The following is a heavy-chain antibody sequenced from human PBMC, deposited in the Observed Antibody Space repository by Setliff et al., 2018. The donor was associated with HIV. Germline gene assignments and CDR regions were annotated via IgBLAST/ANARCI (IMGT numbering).Heavy chain of an antibody. CDR1: GFSFRSYA. Sequence: GGSLRLSCAASGFSFRSYAVSWVRQAPGKGLEWVSFIQYDGSNKYYAESVKGRFTISRDNSKSTLYLQMNSLRPEDRAVYYCATTHHYARSGYYGWGQGTLVTVSS. V-gene: IGHV3-30*02. CDR3: ATTHHYARSGYYG. J-gene: IGHJ4*02. D-gene: IGHD3-22*01. CDR2: IQYDGSNK.